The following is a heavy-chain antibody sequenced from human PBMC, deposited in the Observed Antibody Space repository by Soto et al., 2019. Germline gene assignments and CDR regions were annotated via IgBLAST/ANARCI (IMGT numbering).Heavy chain of an antibody. CDR1: GFRFSTYD. CDR2: MSGSGSGT. D-gene: IGHD4-4*01. V-gene: IGHV3-23*01. Sequence: DVQLLESGGGLVQPGGSLRLSCAASGFRFSTYDMSWVRQAAGKGLEWVSVMSGSGSGTYYADSVKGRFTISRDNSKNMLYLQIISLRAEDTAVYYCVRQAKLTTVTANVGYYYGLDVWGQGTTVTVSS. CDR3: VRQAKLTTVTANVGYYYGLDV. J-gene: IGHJ6*02.